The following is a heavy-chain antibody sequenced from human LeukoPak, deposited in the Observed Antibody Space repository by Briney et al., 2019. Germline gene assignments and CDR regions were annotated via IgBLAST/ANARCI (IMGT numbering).Heavy chain of an antibody. Sequence: GGSLRLSCAASGFTFSSYSMNWVRQAPGKGLEWVANIKQDGSEKYYVDSVKGRFTISRDNAKNSLYLQMNSLRAEDTAVYYCARAVGMVAAADPPASYYYMDVWGKGTTVTISS. CDR1: GFTFSSYS. V-gene: IGHV3-7*01. CDR3: ARAVGMVAAADPPASYYYMDV. CDR2: IKQDGSEK. D-gene: IGHD6-13*01. J-gene: IGHJ6*03.